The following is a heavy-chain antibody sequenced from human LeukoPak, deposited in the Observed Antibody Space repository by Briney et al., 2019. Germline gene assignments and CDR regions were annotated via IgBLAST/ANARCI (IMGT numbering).Heavy chain of an antibody. V-gene: IGHV3-7*03. CDR1: GFTFNTFW. CDR2: IKGDGSVK. D-gene: IGHD6-13*01. J-gene: IGHJ4*02. Sequence: PWGSLRLSCSGSGFTFNTFWMNWVRQVPGKGLEWVANIKGDGSVKDYLDSVKGRFTISRDNAKKSLYLQMNSLRVEDTAVYYCTTWEGSSWFDYWGQGTLVTVSS. CDR3: TTWEGSSWFDY.